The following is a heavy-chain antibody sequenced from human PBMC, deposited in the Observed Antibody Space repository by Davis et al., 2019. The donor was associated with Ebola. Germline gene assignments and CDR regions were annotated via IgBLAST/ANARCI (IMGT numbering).Heavy chain of an antibody. CDR2: INSYGSST. J-gene: IGHJ5*02. Sequence: GESLKIPCAASGFTLRSYWMHWVRQAPGKGLVWVSRINSYGSSTSYADSVKGRFTISRDNATNSLYLQMNSLRAEDTAVYYCARDGQEDYDILTGYYNGWFGPWGQGTLVTVSS. D-gene: IGHD3-9*01. CDR3: ARDGQEDYDILTGYYNGWFGP. V-gene: IGHV3-74*01. CDR1: GFTLRSYW.